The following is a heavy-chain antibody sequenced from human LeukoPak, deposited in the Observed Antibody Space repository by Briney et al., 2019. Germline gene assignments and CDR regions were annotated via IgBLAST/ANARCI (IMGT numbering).Heavy chain of an antibody. Sequence: GGSLRLSCAASGVTVRSDYMSWVRQAPGKGLEWVSAIYSGGSTYYAASVKGRFTISRDESKNTLSLQMNSLRDEDTAVYYCARGGGAFCGGDCYRNFDYWGPGTLVTVSS. CDR3: ARGGGAFCGGDCYRNFDY. CDR2: IYSGGST. V-gene: IGHV3-66*02. CDR1: GVTVRSDY. J-gene: IGHJ4*02. D-gene: IGHD2-21*02.